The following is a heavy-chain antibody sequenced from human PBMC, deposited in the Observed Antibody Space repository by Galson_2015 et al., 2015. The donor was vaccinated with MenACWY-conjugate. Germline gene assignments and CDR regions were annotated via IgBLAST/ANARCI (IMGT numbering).Heavy chain of an antibody. CDR3: AKAPGSLLTGKNVRGYHYMDV. D-gene: IGHD1-14*01. Sequence: SLRLSCAASGFTFSSYAMTWVRLAPGKGLEWVSGIGGSGFCPYYADPVKGRVPISRDNSKKTGYLQMNSLRAEDKAVYFCAKAPGSLLTGKNVRGYHYMDVWGKGTTVTVSS. J-gene: IGHJ6*03. CDR2: IGGSGFCP. CDR1: GFTFSSYA. V-gene: IGHV3-23*01.